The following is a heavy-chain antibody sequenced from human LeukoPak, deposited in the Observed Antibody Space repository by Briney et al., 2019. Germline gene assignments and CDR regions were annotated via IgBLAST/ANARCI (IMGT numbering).Heavy chain of an antibody. CDR1: GGSISSYY. J-gene: IGHJ3*02. Sequence: NASETLSLTCTVSGGSISSYYWSWIRQPPGKGLEWIGYIYYSGSTNYNPSLKSRVTISVDTSKNQFSLKLSSVTPADTAVYYCASTLYYYDSSGPHGAFDIWGQGTMVTVSS. V-gene: IGHV4-59*01. CDR2: IYYSGST. D-gene: IGHD3-22*01. CDR3: ASTLYYYDSSGPHGAFDI.